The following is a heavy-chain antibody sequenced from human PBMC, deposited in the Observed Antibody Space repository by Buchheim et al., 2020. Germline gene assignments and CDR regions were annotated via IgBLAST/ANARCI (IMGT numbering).Heavy chain of an antibody. CDR3: ARDPDYYDSSGSHYYFDY. Sequence: VQLVESGGGVVQPGGSLRLSCAASGFTFSSYSMNWVRQAPGKGLEWVSSISSSSSYIYYADSVKGRFTISRDNAKNSLYLQMNSLRAEDTAVYYCARDPDYYDSSGSHYYFDYWGQGTL. CDR1: GFTFSSYS. CDR2: ISSSSSYI. V-gene: IGHV3-21*01. J-gene: IGHJ4*02. D-gene: IGHD3-22*01.